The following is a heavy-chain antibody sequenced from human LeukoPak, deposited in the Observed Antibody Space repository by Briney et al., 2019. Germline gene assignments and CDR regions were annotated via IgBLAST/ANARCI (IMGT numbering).Heavy chain of an antibody. J-gene: IGHJ6*02. CDR3: ARTVISSDYYYGMDV. D-gene: IGHD2-21*01. CDR2: IYYSGST. CDR1: GGSISSYY. V-gene: IGHV4-59*08. Sequence: SETLSLTCTVSGGSISSYYWSWIRQPPGKGLEWIGYIYYSGSTNYNPSLKSRVTISVDTSKNQFSLKLSSVTAADTAVYYCARTVISSDYYYGMDVWGQGTTVTVSS.